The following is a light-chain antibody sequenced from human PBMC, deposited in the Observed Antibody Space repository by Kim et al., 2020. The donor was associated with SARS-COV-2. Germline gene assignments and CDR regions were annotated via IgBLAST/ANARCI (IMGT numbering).Light chain of an antibody. V-gene: IGKV3-20*01. Sequence: EIVLTQSPGTLSLSPGERATLSCMASRSISSSYLAWYQQKPGQAPRLLIYAASRRATGIPDRFSGSGSGTDFTLTISRLEPEDFAVYYCQQYDSSPPYTFGQGTKLEI. CDR1: RSISSSY. J-gene: IGKJ2*01. CDR3: QQYDSSPPYT. CDR2: AAS.